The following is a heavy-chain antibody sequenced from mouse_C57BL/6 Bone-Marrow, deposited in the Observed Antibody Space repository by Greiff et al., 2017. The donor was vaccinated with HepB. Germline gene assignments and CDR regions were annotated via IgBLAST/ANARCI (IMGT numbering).Heavy chain of an antibody. V-gene: IGHV1-50*01. CDR3: AIWRIIYLRRHWCFDV. Sequence: QVQLQQPGAELVKPGASVKLSCKASGYTFTSYWMQWVKQRPGQGLEWIGEIDPSDSYNNCNQKFKGKATLTVVTSFTTAYMQLSSLTSEDSAVYYCAIWRIIYLRRHWCFDVWGTGTTVTVSS. CDR1: GYTFTSYW. J-gene: IGHJ1*03. CDR2: IDPSDSYN. D-gene: IGHD1-1*01.